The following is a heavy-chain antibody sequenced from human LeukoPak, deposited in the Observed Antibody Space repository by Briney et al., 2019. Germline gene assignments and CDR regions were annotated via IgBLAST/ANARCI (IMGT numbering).Heavy chain of an antibody. J-gene: IGHJ4*02. CDR3: AREWDSSGKDY. V-gene: IGHV3-66*01. D-gene: IGHD6-19*01. CDR2: IYSGGST. CDR1: GFTVSSNY. Sequence: GGSLRLSCAASGFTVSSNYMSWVRQAPGKGLEWVSVIYSGGSTYYADSVKGRFTISRDSSKNTLYLQMNSLRAEDTAVYYCAREWDSSGKDYWGQGTLVTVSS.